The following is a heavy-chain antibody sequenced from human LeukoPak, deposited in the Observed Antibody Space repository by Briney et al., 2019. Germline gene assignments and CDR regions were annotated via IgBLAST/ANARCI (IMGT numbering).Heavy chain of an antibody. J-gene: IGHJ6*02. V-gene: IGHV3-13*04. CDR1: GFTFSTYD. CDR2: IGAGEDT. Sequence: PGGSLRLSCAASGFTFSTYDMHWVRQVTGKGLEWVSAIGAGEDTYYLGSVKGRFTISRENAKNVLYLQMSSLRVEDTAVYYCARPTVVGATPGPFYYYYGMDVWGQGTTVTVSS. D-gene: IGHD1-26*01. CDR3: ARPTVVGATPGPFYYYYGMDV.